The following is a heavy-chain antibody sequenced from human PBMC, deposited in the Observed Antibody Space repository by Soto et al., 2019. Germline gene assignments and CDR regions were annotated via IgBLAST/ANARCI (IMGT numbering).Heavy chain of an antibody. V-gene: IGHV4-39*01. CDR1: GASISGSTSY. CDR3: ARRIDSSGWFDF. Sequence: QVQLQESGPGLVRPSETLSLTCDVSGASISGSTSYWGWIRQPPGTGLEWIGNIYYSGSAYFNPSLKSRVTISVDPSRNQFSLKVTSVTASDTSIYYCARRIDSSGWFDFWGQGALVTVSS. J-gene: IGHJ4*02. CDR2: IYYSGSA. D-gene: IGHD3-22*01.